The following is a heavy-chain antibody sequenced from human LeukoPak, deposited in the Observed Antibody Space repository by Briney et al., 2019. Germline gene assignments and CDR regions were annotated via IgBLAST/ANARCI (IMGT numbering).Heavy chain of an antibody. D-gene: IGHD6-19*01. V-gene: IGHV4-31*03. CDR1: GGSISSGGYY. CDR3: ARAPYSSGWYGDAFDI. CDR2: IYYSGST. Sequence: PSETLSLTCTVSGGSISSGGYYWSWIRQHPGKGLEWIGYIYYSGSTYYNPSLKSRVTISVDTSKNQFSLKLSSVTAADTAVYYCARAPYSSGWYGDAFDIWGQGTMVTVSP. J-gene: IGHJ3*02.